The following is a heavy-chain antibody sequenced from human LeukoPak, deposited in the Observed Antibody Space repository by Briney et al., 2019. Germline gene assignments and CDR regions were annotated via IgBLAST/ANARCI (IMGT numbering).Heavy chain of an antibody. D-gene: IGHD5-18*01. CDR3: AAPRRGPHTLMDPRDAFDN. V-gene: IGHV1-58*02. Sequence: SVKVSCKASRFTFISSGMQWVRQARGQRLEWIGWIVVGSGNTNYAQKFQERVTITRDMSTSTAYMELSSLRSEDTAVYYCAAPRRGPHTLMDPRDAFDNWGQGTMVTVSS. CDR2: IVVGSGNT. J-gene: IGHJ3*02. CDR1: RFTFISSG.